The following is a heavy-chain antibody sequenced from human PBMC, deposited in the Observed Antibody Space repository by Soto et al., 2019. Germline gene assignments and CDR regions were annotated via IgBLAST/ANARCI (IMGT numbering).Heavy chain of an antibody. J-gene: IGHJ4*02. V-gene: IGHV3-23*01. CDR1: GFTFSSYA. CDR3: AKAYGRLFDY. D-gene: IGHD3-10*01. Sequence: EVQLLESGGGLVQPGGSLRLSCAASGFTFSSYAMSWVRRAPGKGLEWVSGISDSGGNTYYADSVKGRFIISRDNSKNTLYLQMNSLRAEDTAVYYCAKAYGRLFDYWGQGTLVTVSS. CDR2: ISDSGGNT.